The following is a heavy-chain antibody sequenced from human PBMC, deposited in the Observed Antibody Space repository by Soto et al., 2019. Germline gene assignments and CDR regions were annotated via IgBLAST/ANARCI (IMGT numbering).Heavy chain of an antibody. D-gene: IGHD3-3*01. CDR3: ARFYYDFWSGYYIDY. CDR1: GYTFTSYG. V-gene: IGHV1-18*01. CDR2: ISAYNGNT. Sequence: ASVKVSCKASGYTFTSYGISWVRQAPGQGLEWMGWISAYNGNTNYAQKLQGRVTMTTDTSTSTAYMELRSLRSDDTAVYYCARFYYDFWSGYYIDYWGQGTLVTVSS. J-gene: IGHJ4*02.